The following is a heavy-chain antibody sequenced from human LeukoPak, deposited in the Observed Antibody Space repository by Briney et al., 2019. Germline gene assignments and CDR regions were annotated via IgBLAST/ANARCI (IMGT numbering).Heavy chain of an antibody. CDR2: ISSSSSYI. J-gene: IGHJ5*02. D-gene: IGHD3-9*01. V-gene: IGHV3-21*04. CDR3: ARGDDDNIKNWFDP. CDR1: GFTFSSYS. Sequence: GGSLRLSCAASGFTFSSYSMNWVRQAPGKGLEWISSISSSSSYIYYADSVKGRFTISRDNAKNSLYLQMNSLRAEDTAVYYCARGDDDNIKNWFDPWGQGTLVTVSS.